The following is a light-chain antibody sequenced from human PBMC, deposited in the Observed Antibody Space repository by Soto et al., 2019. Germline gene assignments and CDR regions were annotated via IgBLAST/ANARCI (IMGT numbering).Light chain of an antibody. CDR1: QSVSTY. CDR2: DAS. J-gene: IGKJ1*01. CDR3: QKRTNWLWT. Sequence: EIVLTQSPATLSLSPGERATLSCRASQSVSTYLAWYQQKPGQAPRLLINDASKRATGIPARFSGSGSGTDFPLTISRLEREDFAVYYCQKRTNWLWTFGQGTTVQI. V-gene: IGKV3-11*01.